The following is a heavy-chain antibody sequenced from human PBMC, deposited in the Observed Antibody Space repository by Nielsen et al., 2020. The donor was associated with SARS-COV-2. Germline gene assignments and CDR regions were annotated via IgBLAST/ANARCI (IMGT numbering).Heavy chain of an antibody. CDR2: ISSSGDTI. Sequence: GGSLRLSCAASGFTFSSYEMNWVRQAPGKGLEWVSYISSSGDTIYYADSVKGRFTVSRDNAKNSLFLQMNGLRTEDTAVYYCARDPSNVPQIAAAGLDYWGQGTLVTVSS. J-gene: IGHJ4*02. CDR1: GFTFSSYE. V-gene: IGHV3-48*03. D-gene: IGHD6-13*01. CDR3: ARDPSNVPQIAAAGLDY.